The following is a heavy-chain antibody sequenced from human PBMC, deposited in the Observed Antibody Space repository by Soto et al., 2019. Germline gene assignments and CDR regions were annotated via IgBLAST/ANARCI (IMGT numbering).Heavy chain of an antibody. CDR2: INPSGGST. D-gene: IGHD2-21*02. Sequence: QVQLVQSGAEVKKPGASVKVSCKASGYTFTSYYMHWVRQAPGQGLAWMGIINPSGGSTSYAQKFQGRVNMTRDTSTSTVYMELSSLRSEDTAVYYCACCGDLRDAFDIWGQGTMVTVSS. V-gene: IGHV1-46*03. CDR3: ACCGDLRDAFDI. J-gene: IGHJ3*02. CDR1: GYTFTSYY.